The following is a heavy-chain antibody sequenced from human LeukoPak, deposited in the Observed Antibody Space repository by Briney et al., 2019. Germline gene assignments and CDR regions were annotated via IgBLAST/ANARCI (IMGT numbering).Heavy chain of an antibody. Sequence: GGSLRLSCAASEFTFFTYWMSWVRQAPGKGLEWVSYISSSGSTIYYADSVKGRFTISRDNAKNSLYLQMNSLRAEDTAVYYCAELGITMIGGVWGKGTTVTISS. CDR3: AELGITMIGGV. CDR1: EFTFFTYW. V-gene: IGHV3-48*04. CDR2: ISSSGSTI. D-gene: IGHD3-10*02. J-gene: IGHJ6*04.